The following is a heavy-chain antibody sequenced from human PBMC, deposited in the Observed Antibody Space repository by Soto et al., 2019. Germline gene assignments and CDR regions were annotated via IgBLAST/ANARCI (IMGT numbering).Heavy chain of an antibody. CDR1: GFTFSSYW. CDR3: ARVAEWSEYYFDY. J-gene: IGHJ4*02. Sequence: GGSLRLSCAASGFTFSSYWMSWVRQAPGKGLEWVANIKQDGSEKYYVDSVKGRFTISRDNAKNSLYLQMNSLRAEDTAVYYCARVAEWSEYYFDYWGQGTLVTVSS. V-gene: IGHV3-7*01. D-gene: IGHD3-3*01. CDR2: IKQDGSEK.